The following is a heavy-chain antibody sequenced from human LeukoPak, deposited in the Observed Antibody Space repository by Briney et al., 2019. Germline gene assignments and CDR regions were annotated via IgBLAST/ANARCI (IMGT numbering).Heavy chain of an antibody. CDR1: GFTFDDYA. Sequence: GSSLRLSCAASGFTFDDYAMHWVRQAPGKGLEWVSGISWNSGSIMYADSVKGRFTISRDNAKNSLYLQMNSLRAEDMALYYCAKDIYGGNSFAWNFDYWGQGTLVTVSS. CDR3: AKDIYGGNSFAWNFDY. J-gene: IGHJ4*02. CDR2: ISWNSGSI. D-gene: IGHD4-23*01. V-gene: IGHV3-9*03.